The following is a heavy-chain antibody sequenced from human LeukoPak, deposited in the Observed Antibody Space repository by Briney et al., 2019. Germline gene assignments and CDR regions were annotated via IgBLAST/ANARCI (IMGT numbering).Heavy chain of an antibody. J-gene: IGHJ4*02. D-gene: IGHD3-22*01. Sequence: GGSLRLSCTASGFTVSSNYMSWVRQATGKGLEWVSVIYRGGSTHYADSVKGRFTISRDNSKNTLYLQMTSLRAEDTAVYYCAREDGDYYDSSGYYFDYWGQGTLVTVSS. CDR1: GFTVSSNY. V-gene: IGHV3-53*01. CDR2: IYRGGST. CDR3: AREDGDYYDSSGYYFDY.